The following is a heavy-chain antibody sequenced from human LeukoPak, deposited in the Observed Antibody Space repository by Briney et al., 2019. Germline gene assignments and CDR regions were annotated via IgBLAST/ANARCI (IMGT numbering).Heavy chain of an antibody. CDR1: GGSISSSNW. D-gene: IGHD6-19*01. V-gene: IGHV4-4*03. J-gene: IGHJ5*02. CDR3: ARGGTTVAGTFWFDP. CDR2: VYHTGSS. Sequence: PETLSLTCAVSGGSISSSNWWSWVRQPPGKGLEWIGEVYHTGSSNYNPSLKSRVTISVDKSKSQFSLKLSSVTAADTAVYYCARGGTTVAGTFWFDPWGQGTLVTVSS.